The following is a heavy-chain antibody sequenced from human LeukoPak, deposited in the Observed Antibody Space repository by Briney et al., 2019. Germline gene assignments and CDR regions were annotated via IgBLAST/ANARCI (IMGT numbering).Heavy chain of an antibody. D-gene: IGHD3-3*01. CDR2: ISGSGGST. CDR3: ARDTNYGIRNSLDY. Sequence: GGSLRLSCAASGFTFSSYWMHWVRQAPGKGLVWVSAISGSGGSTYYADSVKGRFTISRDNSKNTLYLQMNSLRAEDTAVYYCARDTNYGIRNSLDYWGQGTLVTVSS. J-gene: IGHJ4*02. CDR1: GFTFSSYW. V-gene: IGHV3-23*01.